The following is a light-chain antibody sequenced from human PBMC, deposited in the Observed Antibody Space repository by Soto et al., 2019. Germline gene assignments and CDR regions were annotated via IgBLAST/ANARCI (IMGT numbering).Light chain of an antibody. J-gene: IGLJ2*01. CDR1: ALARQY. CDR3: QSAHSSGVI. Sequence: SYELTQPPSVSVSPGQTARITCSGDALARQYANWHQQKAGQAPVVVIYKDSERPSGIPERISGSSSGTTVTLTISGVQAEDEADYYCQSAHSSGVIFGGGTKLTVL. V-gene: IGLV3-25*03. CDR2: KDS.